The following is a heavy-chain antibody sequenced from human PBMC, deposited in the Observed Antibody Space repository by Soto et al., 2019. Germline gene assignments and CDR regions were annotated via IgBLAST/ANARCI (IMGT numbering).Heavy chain of an antibody. CDR2: IFPGDSDT. D-gene: IGHD2-2*01. CDR3: ASDHVVPAAAI. V-gene: IGHV5-51*01. Sequence: PGESLKISCNASGFSLNTYWIGWVRQKPGKGLEWMGSIFPGDSDTRYSPSFQGQVIISADRSISTAYLQWRSLKASDTAIYYCASDHVVPAAAIWGQGTLVPVSS. CDR1: GFSLNTYW. J-gene: IGHJ3*02.